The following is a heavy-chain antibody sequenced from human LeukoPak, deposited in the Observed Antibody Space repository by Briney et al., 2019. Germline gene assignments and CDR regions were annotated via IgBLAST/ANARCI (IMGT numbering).Heavy chain of an antibody. CDR2: ISGRGGRT. D-gene: IGHD3-16*01. CDR3: AKSTWFGYFDY. J-gene: IGHJ4*02. CDR1: RFPFTTYA. V-gene: IGHV3-23*01. Sequence: GGSLRLSCAASRFPFTTYAMSWVRQAPGKGLEWVSAISGRGGRTYYADSVKGRFTISRDNAENTLYQQMNRLREDDTTIYYCAKSTWFGYFDYWGQGTLVTVSS.